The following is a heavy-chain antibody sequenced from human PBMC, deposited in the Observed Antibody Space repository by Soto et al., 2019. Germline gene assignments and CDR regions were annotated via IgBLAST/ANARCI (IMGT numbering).Heavy chain of an antibody. V-gene: IGHV3-21*01. CDR3: TRDASRDSSARGWFDP. CDR1: GFTFRSFT. Sequence: GGSLRLSCAASGFTFRSFTMNWVRQAPGKGLEWVSTIGSNSAYIYYTDALRGRFTISRDNAKNSLHLRMNSLRAEDTAVYYCTRDASRDSSARGWFDPWGPGTLVTVSS. D-gene: IGHD6-13*01. CDR2: IGSNSAYI. J-gene: IGHJ5*02.